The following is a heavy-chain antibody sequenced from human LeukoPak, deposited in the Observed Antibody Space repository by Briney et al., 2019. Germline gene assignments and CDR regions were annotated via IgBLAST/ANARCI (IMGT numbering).Heavy chain of an antibody. CDR2: ISGSGGST. V-gene: IGHV3-23*01. D-gene: IGHD3-22*01. CDR1: GFTFSSYA. Sequence: PGGSLRLSCAASGFTFSSYAMSWVRQAPGKGLEWVSAISGSGGSTYYADSVKGRFTISRDNSKNTLYLQMNSLRAEDTAVYYCAREYDYYDSSGADYWGQGTLVTVSS. CDR3: AREYDYYDSSGADY. J-gene: IGHJ4*02.